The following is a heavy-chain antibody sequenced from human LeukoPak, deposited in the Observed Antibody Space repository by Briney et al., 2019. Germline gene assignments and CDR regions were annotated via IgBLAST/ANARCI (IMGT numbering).Heavy chain of an antibody. Sequence: KPSETLSLTCTVSGGSISSGGYYWSWFRQPAGKGLEWIGRIYATGSTGYNPSLKSRVTISVDTSKNQFSLKLNSVTAADTAVYYCAREGYSGSSSHYGMDVWGQGTTVTVSS. CDR2: IYATGST. D-gene: IGHD1-26*01. J-gene: IGHJ6*02. CDR1: GGSISSGGYY. V-gene: IGHV4-61*02. CDR3: AREGYSGSSSHYGMDV.